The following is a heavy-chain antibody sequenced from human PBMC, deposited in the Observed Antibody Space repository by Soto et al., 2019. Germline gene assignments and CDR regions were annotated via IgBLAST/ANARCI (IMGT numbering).Heavy chain of an antibody. CDR2: IKRKIDGGTT. V-gene: IGHV3-15*01. CDR1: GFTFSNAW. CDR3: TTGLLNNWSDP. J-gene: IGHJ5*02. D-gene: IGHD2-15*01. Sequence: ASGFTFSNAWMSWVRQAPAKGLEWVGRIKRKIDGGTTDYAAPVTGRFTISRDDSQNTLYLQMNSLEIEDTAIYFCTTGLLNNWSDPWGQGTLVTVSS.